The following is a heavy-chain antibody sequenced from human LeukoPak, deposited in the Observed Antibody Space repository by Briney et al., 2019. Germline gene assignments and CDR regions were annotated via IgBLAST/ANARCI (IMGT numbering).Heavy chain of an antibody. Sequence: GASVKVSCKASGYIFTDYYMHWVRQAPGQELGWMGRINPNSGGTNYAQKFQGRVTMTTDTSTSTAYMELRSLRSDDTAVYYCARDNYYDSSGIDYWGQGTLVTVSS. J-gene: IGHJ4*02. CDR2: INPNSGGT. D-gene: IGHD3-22*01. CDR3: ARDNYYDSSGIDY. CDR1: GYIFTDYY. V-gene: IGHV1/OR15-1*04.